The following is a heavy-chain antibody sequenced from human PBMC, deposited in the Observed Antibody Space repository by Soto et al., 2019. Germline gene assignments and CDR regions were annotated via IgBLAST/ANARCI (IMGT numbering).Heavy chain of an antibody. CDR1: GFTFSSYD. D-gene: IGHD5-12*01. Sequence: GGSLRLSCAASGFTFSSYDMHWVRQATGKGLEWVSAIGTAGDTYYPGSVKGRFTISRENAKNSLYLQMNSLRAGDTAVYYCARAGWLLLAERVYYYYGMDFWGQGTTVTGSS. V-gene: IGHV3-13*01. CDR2: IGTAGDT. CDR3: ARAGWLLLAERVYYYYGMDF. J-gene: IGHJ6*02.